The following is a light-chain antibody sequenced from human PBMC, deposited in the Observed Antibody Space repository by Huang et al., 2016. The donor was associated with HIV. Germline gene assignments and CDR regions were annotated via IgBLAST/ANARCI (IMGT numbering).Light chain of an antibody. V-gene: IGKV3-15*01. J-gene: IGKJ5*01. CDR2: GAS. Sequence: EIVMTQSTATLSVSPGERATLSCRASKRFTSLAWYQQKPGQTPRLLIYGASTRATGIPARVSGSGSVTDFTLTISSLQSEDFAVYYCQQYNNWPSITFGQGTRLEIK. CDR3: QQYNNWPSIT. CDR1: KRFTS.